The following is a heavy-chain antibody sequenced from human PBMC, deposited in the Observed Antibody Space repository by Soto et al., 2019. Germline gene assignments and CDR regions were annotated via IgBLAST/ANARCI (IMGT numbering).Heavy chain of an antibody. Sequence: DGSLRLPCVPSGFTSSRYNINWDRQAAGKGLECVAYVTTSGDTVFYFDSVEGRFAISRDVATNSVHLQMHSLRDEDTAVYYWVRDQAPGSSALTYCYYYNGMDVCERRTRVTVAS. J-gene: IGHJ6*01. CDR3: VRDQAPGSSALTYCYYYNGMDV. CDR1: GFTSSRYN. CDR2: VTTSGDTV. V-gene: IGHV3-48*02. D-gene: IGHD3-10*01.